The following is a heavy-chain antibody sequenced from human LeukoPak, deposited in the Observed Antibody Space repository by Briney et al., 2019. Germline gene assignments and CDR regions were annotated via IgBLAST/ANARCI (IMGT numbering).Heavy chain of an antibody. CDR1: GYSFSNYW. J-gene: IGHJ4*02. CDR3: ARLLELVDPDY. Sequence: GESLKISCKASGYSFSNYWIGWVRQMPGKGLEWMGIIYPGDSDTRYSPSFQGQVTISADKSISTAYLQWSSLKASDTAMYYCARLLELVDPDYWGQGTLVTVSS. V-gene: IGHV5-51*01. D-gene: IGHD1-7*01. CDR2: IYPGDSDT.